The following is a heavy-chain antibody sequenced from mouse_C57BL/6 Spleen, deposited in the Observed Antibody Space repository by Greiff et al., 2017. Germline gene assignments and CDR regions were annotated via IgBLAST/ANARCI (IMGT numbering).Heavy chain of an antibody. Sequence: EVQLQQSGPVLVKPGASVKMSCKASGYTFTDYYMNWVKQSHGKSLEWIGVINPYNGGTSYNQKFKGKATLTVDKSSSTAYMELNSLTSEDSAVYYCAIGGSSYGYFDVWGTGTTVTVSS. J-gene: IGHJ1*03. CDR2: INPYNGGT. D-gene: IGHD1-1*01. CDR3: AIGGSSYGYFDV. CDR1: GYTFTDYY. V-gene: IGHV1-19*01.